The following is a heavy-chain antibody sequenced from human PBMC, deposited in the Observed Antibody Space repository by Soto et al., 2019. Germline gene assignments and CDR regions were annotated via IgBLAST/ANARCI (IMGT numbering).Heavy chain of an antibody. D-gene: IGHD3-10*01. CDR3: ARVEYYGSGSYYESFDY. Sequence: SVKVSCKASGFTFSSSAVQWVRQARGQRLEWIGWIVFGSGYTDYAQKFQDRVTITRDMSTSTAYMELSSLSSEDTAVYYCARVEYYGSGSYYESFDYWGQGTLVTVSS. CDR1: GFTFSSSA. J-gene: IGHJ4*02. CDR2: IVFGSGYT. V-gene: IGHV1-58*01.